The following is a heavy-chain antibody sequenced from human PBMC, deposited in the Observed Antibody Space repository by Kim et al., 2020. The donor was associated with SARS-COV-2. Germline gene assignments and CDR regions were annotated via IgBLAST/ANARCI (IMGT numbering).Heavy chain of an antibody. CDR2: INHSGST. CDR1: GGSFSGYY. D-gene: IGHD5-18*01. J-gene: IGHJ4*02. CDR3: ARGHRGYSYGRGLGY. Sequence: SETLSLTCAVYGGSFSGYYWSWIRQPPGKGLEWIGEINHSGSTNYNPSLKSRVTISVDTSKNQFSLKLSSVTAADTAVYYCARGHRGYSYGRGLGYWGQGTLVTVSS. V-gene: IGHV4-34*01.